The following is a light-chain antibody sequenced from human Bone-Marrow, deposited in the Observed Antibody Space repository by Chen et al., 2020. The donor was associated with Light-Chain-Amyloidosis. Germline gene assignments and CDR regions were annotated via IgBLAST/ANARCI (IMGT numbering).Light chain of an antibody. CDR1: NIGSTS. CDR3: QVWDRSSDRPV. Sequence: SYVLTQPSSVSVAPGQTATLACGGNNIGSTSVHWYQRTPGQAPLLVVDDDSDRPSGIPGRLSGSNSGTAATLTMSSVEAGDEADYYCQVWDRSSDRPVFGGGTKLTVL. J-gene: IGLJ3*02. V-gene: IGLV3-21*02. CDR2: DDS.